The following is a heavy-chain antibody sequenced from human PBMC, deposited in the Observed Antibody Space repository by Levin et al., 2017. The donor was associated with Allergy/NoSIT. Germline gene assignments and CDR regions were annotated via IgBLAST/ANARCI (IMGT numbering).Heavy chain of an antibody. CDR3: ARARGEVNDYDDYGPPPIKYYFDF. J-gene: IGHJ4*02. CDR1: GGSINHGGHY. CDR2: IYFIGSP. Sequence: SQTLSLTCTVSGGSINHGGHYWSWIRQHPGKGLEWIGNIYFIGSPHYNPSLQSRITISSDASKNQFSLKMTSVTAADTAIYYCARARGEVNDYDDYGPPPIKYYFDFWGQGAQVIVSS. V-gene: IGHV4-31*03. D-gene: IGHD4-17*01.